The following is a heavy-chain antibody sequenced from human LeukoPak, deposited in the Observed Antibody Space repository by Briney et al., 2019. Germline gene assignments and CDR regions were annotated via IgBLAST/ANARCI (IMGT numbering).Heavy chain of an antibody. V-gene: IGHV4-31*03. CDR2: IYYSGST. CDR3: AREWDYGDSRGGLRPFWYFDL. Sequence: SETLSLTCTVSGGSISSGGYYWSWIRQHPGKGLEWIGYIYYSGSTYYNPSLKSRVTISVDTSKNQFSLKLSSVTAADTAVYYCAREWDYGDSRGGLRPFWYFDLWGRGTLVTVSS. J-gene: IGHJ2*01. CDR1: GGSISSGGYY. D-gene: IGHD4-17*01.